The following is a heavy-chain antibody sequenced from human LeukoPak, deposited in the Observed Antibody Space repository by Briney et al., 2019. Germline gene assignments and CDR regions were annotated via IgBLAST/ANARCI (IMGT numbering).Heavy chain of an antibody. V-gene: IGHV4-59*08. CDR3: ARHLRGYSYGPFDS. D-gene: IGHD5-18*01. CDR1: DGSINSYY. J-gene: IGHJ4*02. CDR2: VYYSGST. Sequence: PSETLSLTCSVSDGSINSYYWSWIRQPSGKGLEWLGYVYYSGSTNYNPSLKSRVTISLDTSKNQFSLKLSSVTAADTAVYYCARHLRGYSYGPFDSWGQGILVTVSS.